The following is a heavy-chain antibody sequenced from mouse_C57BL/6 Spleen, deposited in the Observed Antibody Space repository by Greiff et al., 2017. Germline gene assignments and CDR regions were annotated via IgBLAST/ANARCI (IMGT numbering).Heavy chain of an antibody. V-gene: IGHV1-26*01. CDR3: ARCGSSYNDWYIDV. Sequence: EVQLQQSGPELVKPGASVKISCKASGYTFTDYYMNWVKQSHGKSLEWIGDINPNNGGTSYNQKFKGKATLTVDKSSSTALMERSSLTTEDSAVYYCARCGSSYNDWYIDVWGTGTTVTVSS. CDR2: INPNNGGT. D-gene: IGHD1-1*01. J-gene: IGHJ1*03. CDR1: GYTFTDYY.